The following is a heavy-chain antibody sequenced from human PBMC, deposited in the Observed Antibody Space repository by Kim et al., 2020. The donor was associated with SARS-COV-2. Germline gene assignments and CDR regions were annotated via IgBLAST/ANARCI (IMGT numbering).Heavy chain of an antibody. CDR1: GGSFSGYY. D-gene: IGHD3-10*01. V-gene: IGHV4-34*01. CDR3: ARRLSNTSGWVSQYCDL. CDR2: INHSGRT. Sequence: SETLSLTCAVYGGSFSGYYWSWIRQPPGKGLEWIGEINHSGRTNYNPSLKSRVTISVDTSKNQFSLKLTSVTAADAALYFCARRLSNTSGWVSQYCDLWGQGILVTVSS. J-gene: IGHJ1*01.